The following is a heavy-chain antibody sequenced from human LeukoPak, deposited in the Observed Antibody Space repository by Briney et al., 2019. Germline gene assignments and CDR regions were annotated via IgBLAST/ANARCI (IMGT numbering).Heavy chain of an antibody. D-gene: IGHD3-3*01. Sequence: GGSLRLSCAASGFTFSDYYMSWIRQAPGKGLEWVSYISSSGSTIYYADYVKGRFTISRDNAKNSLYLQMNSLRAEDTAVYYCARTSTYYDFWSGYSNCGQGTLVTVSS. J-gene: IGHJ4*02. CDR1: GFTFSDYY. CDR3: ARTSTYYDFWSGYSN. CDR2: ISSSGSTI. V-gene: IGHV3-11*01.